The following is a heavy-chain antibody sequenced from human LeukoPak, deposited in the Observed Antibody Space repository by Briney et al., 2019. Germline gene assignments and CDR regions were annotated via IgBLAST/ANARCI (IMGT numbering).Heavy chain of an antibody. Sequence: ASVKVSCKASGYTFTGYYMHWVRQAPGQGLEWMGWINPNSGGTNYAQKFQGRATMTRDTSISTAYMELRSLRSDDTAVYYCARDGILGYCSSTSCYVKDWFDPWGQGTLVTVSS. J-gene: IGHJ5*02. CDR3: ARDGILGYCSSTSCYVKDWFDP. CDR2: INPNSGGT. D-gene: IGHD2-2*01. V-gene: IGHV1-2*02. CDR1: GYTFTGYY.